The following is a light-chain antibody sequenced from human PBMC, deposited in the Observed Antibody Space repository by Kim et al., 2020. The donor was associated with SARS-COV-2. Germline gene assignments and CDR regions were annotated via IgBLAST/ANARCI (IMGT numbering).Light chain of an antibody. CDR1: HSISNY. V-gene: IGKV1-39*01. CDR2: AAS. CDR3: QQSFSSLGALT. Sequence: DIQMTQSPSSLSASVGDRVTITCRASHSISNYLNWYQQKPGKAPKLLIYAASTLQSGVPSRFSGSGSGTDFTLTISSLQPEDFATYYCQQSFSSLGALTFGGGTKVDIK. J-gene: IGKJ4*01.